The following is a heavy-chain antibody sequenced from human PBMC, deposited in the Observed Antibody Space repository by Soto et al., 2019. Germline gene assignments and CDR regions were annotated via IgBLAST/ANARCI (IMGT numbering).Heavy chain of an antibody. V-gene: IGHV4-39*01. CDR3: ARHIVVGEPWFDP. CDR1: GGSISSSSYY. D-gene: IGHD2-2*01. Sequence: PSETLSLTCTVSGGSISSSSYYWGWIRQPPGKGLEWIGSIYYSGSTYYNPSLKSRVTISVDTSKNQFSLKLSSVTAADTAVYYCARHIVVGEPWFDPWGQGTLVTVSS. J-gene: IGHJ5*02. CDR2: IYYSGST.